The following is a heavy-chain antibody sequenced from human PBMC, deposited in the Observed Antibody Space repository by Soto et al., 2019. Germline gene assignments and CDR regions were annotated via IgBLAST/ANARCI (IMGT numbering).Heavy chain of an antibody. CDR1: GFTFNNYA. Sequence: GGSLRLSCAASGFTFNNYAMHWVRQAPGKGLVWVSRIRSDGGDTTYADAVKGRFTISRDNAKNTLYLQMNSLRAEDTAVYYCARDLISGSGSYDYWGQGTLVTVSS. V-gene: IGHV3-74*03. CDR2: IRSDGGDT. D-gene: IGHD3-10*01. J-gene: IGHJ4*02. CDR3: ARDLISGSGSYDY.